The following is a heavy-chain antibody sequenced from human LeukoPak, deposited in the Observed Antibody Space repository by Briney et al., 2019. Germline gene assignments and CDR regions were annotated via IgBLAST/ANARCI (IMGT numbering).Heavy chain of an antibody. CDR1: GYTLTALS. CDR3: ATNVDYSDDY. J-gene: IGHJ4*02. V-gene: IGHV1-24*01. Sequence: GASVKVSCKVSGYTLTALSIQWVRQVPGKGLGWMGGFDPEDGEPIYAQRFQGRVTMTEDTSTDTAYMDLSSLRSDDTAVYYCATNVDYSDDYWGQGTLVTVSS. CDR2: FDPEDGEP. D-gene: IGHD4-11*01.